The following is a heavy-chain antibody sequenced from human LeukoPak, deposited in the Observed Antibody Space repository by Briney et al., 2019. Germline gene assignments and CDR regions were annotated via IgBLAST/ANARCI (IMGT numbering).Heavy chain of an antibody. Sequence: SETLSLTCTVSGGSISSYYWSWIRQPPGKGLEWIGRIYTSGSTNYNPSLKSRVTMSVDTSKNQFSLKLSSVTAADTAVYYCARDNYGSGSYFDRYYYYYMDVWGKGTTVTVSS. D-gene: IGHD3-10*01. CDR2: IYTSGST. J-gene: IGHJ6*03. CDR1: GGSISSYY. CDR3: ARDNYGSGSYFDRYYYYYMDV. V-gene: IGHV4-4*07.